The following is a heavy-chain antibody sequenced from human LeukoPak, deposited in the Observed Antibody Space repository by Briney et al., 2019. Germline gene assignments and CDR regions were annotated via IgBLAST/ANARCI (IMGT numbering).Heavy chain of an antibody. V-gene: IGHV4-34*01. D-gene: IGHD3-22*01. CDR1: GVSFSAYY. CDR3: ARGTYYASSGYIDY. Sequence: PAETLSLTCGVYGVSFSAYYWSWLRQPPGKGLEWLGEVNHSGSTNYNPSLKSRVTISVDTSKNQFSLKLSSVTAADTAVYYCARGTYYASSGYIDYWGQGTLVTVSS. J-gene: IGHJ4*02. CDR2: VNHSGST.